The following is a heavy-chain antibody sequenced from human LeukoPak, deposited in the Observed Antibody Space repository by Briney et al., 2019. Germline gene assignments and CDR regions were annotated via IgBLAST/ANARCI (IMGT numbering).Heavy chain of an antibody. V-gene: IGHV3-48*01. D-gene: IGHD3-3*01. Sequence: SGGSLRLSCAASGFTFSNYSMNWVRQAPGKGLEWVSYISSSSSTIYYADSVKGRFTISRDNAKNSLYLQMNSLRAEDTAVYYCARDPYDFWSGYSSDNWFDPWGQGTLVTVSS. CDR1: GFTFSNYS. CDR3: ARDPYDFWSGYSSDNWFDP. J-gene: IGHJ5*02. CDR2: ISSSSSTI.